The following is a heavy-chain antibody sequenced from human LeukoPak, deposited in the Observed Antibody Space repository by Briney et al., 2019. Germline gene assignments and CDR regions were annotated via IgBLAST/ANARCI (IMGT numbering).Heavy chain of an antibody. Sequence: SQTLSLTCTVSGGSISSGSYYWGWLRQPAGMGLEGLGRIYTSGSTNDNPSLKSRVTISVDTSKNRFSLKLSSVTAADTAVYYCARGLREQWLVNGPFDYWGQGTLVTVSS. D-gene: IGHD6-19*01. V-gene: IGHV4-61*02. J-gene: IGHJ4*02. CDR1: GGSISSGSYY. CDR3: ARGLREQWLVNGPFDY. CDR2: IYTSGST.